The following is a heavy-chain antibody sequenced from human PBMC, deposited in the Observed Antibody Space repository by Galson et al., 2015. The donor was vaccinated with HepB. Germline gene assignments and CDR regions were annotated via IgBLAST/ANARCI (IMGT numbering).Heavy chain of an antibody. V-gene: IGHV3-30*18. CDR2: ISNDGSHN. Sequence: SLRLSCAASGFTFSSFGMHWVRQASGKGLEWVAVISNDGSHNYYTDSVQGRFTISRDNSKKTLFLQMDSLRPEDTAVYYCAKAADYYGGSISFLFDYLGQGTLVTVSS. D-gene: IGHD3-22*01. CDR3: AKAADYYGGSISFLFDY. J-gene: IGHJ4*02. CDR1: GFTFSSFG.